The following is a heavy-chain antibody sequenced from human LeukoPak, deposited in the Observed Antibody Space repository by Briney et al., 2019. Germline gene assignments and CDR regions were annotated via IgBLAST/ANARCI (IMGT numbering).Heavy chain of an antibody. J-gene: IGHJ4*02. CDR3: AREITSGYYFLDY. D-gene: IGHD5-12*01. CDR2: MYSSGST. Sequence: ASQTLSLTCTVSGDSISSGDYYWSWIRQPAGKGLEWIGRMYSSGSTNYNPSLKSRLTMSVDTSNNQFSLKLSSVTAADTAVYYCAREITSGYYFLDYWGQGTLVTVSS. V-gene: IGHV4-61*02. CDR1: GDSISSGDYY.